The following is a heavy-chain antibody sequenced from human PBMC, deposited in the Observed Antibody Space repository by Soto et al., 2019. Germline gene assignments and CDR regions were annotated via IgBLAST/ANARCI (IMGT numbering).Heavy chain of an antibody. V-gene: IGHV1-2*02. CDR3: AGDFSEWEPSFLDS. J-gene: IGHJ4*02. D-gene: IGHD1-26*01. CDR2: INPHSGVT. CDR1: GYTFTAYY. Sequence: ASVKVSCKASGYTFTAYYIHWVRQAPGQGLEWMGWINPHSGVTNYAQKFQGRVTMTRDTSIRTAYMELSSLTSDDTAVYYCAGDFSEWEPSFLDSWGQGTRVTVSS.